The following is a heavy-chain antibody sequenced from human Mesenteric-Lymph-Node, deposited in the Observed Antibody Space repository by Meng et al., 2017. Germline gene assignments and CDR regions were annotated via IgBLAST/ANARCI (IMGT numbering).Heavy chain of an antibody. CDR3: SRMPPYLSYGSESQTTYYFDS. V-gene: IGHV4-34*01. D-gene: IGHD3-10*01. CDR2: INHSGST. J-gene: IGHJ4*02. Sequence: GPLQQGGSGVLKPSENLSRACAVYGGSIRGYYWSWIRQPPGKGLEWIGEINHSGSTNYNPSLTRRVTISVDPSPHHFSLKLRSVPAADPAVYSCSRMPPYLSYGSESQTTYYFDSWGQGTLVTVSS. CDR1: GGSIRGYY.